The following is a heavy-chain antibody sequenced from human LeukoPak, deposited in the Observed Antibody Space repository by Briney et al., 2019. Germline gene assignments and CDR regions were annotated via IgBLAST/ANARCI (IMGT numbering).Heavy chain of an antibody. J-gene: IGHJ3*02. CDR2: ISSGST. CDR3: ARPPGRGPYAFDI. D-gene: IGHD1-14*01. V-gene: IGHV4-59*08. CDR1: GDSISTYY. Sequence: SETLSLTCTVSGDSISTYYWSWIRQPPGKGLEWIGYISSGSTNYNPSLRSRVTISVDTSKNQFSLKLSSVTAADTAVYYCARPPGRGPYAFDIWGQGTMVTVSS.